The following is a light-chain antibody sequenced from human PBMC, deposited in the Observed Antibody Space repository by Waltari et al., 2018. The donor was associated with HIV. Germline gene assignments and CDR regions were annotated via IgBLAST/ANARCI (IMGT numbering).Light chain of an antibody. CDR3: QQLHSFPLI. J-gene: IGKJ4*01. V-gene: IGKV1-9*01. CDR2: GAS. Sequence: SSHVGDRVTISCRASQDISTYLAWYQQKPGEAPKLLIHGASTLHRGVTSRFSGSGSGTDFTLTIKNLRPEDFAIYYCQQLHSFPLIFGGGTKVE. CDR1: QDISTY.